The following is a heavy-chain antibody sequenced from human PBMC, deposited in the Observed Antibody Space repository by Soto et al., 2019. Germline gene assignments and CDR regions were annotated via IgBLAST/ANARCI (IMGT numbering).Heavy chain of an antibody. Sequence: GGSLRLSCAASGFSFSSYSMNWVRQAPGKGLEWVSYISSSSSTIYYADSVKGRFTISRDNAKNSLYLQMNSLRAEDTAVYYCARHPERIAEIGWFDPWGQGTLVTVSS. D-gene: IGHD6-13*01. CDR3: ARHPERIAEIGWFDP. CDR2: ISSSSSTI. V-gene: IGHV3-48*01. CDR1: GFSFSSYS. J-gene: IGHJ5*02.